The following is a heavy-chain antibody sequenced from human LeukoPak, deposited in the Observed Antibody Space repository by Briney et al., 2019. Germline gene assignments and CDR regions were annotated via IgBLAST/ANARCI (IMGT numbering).Heavy chain of an antibody. J-gene: IGHJ3*02. CDR3: AREHYYGDAFDI. D-gene: IGHD3-10*01. V-gene: IGHV3-30-3*01. Sequence: GGSLRLSCAASGFTFSSYAMHWVRQAPGKGLEWVAVISYDGSNKYYADSVKGRFTIPRDNSKNTLYLQMNSLRAEDTAVYYCAREHYYGDAFDIWGQGTMVTVSS. CDR1: GFTFSSYA. CDR2: ISYDGSNK.